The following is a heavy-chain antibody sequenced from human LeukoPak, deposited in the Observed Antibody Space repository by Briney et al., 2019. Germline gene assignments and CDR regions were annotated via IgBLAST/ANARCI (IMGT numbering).Heavy chain of an antibody. CDR2: ISSSSSYI. D-gene: IGHD5-18*01. CDR3: ARERGYSYGKGVPDYYYYGMDV. Sequence: GGSLRLSCAASGFTFSSYSMNWVRQAPGKGLEWVSSISSSSSYIYYADSVKGRFTISRDNAKNSLYLQMNSLRAEDTAVYYCARERGYSYGKGVPDYYYYGMDVWGQGTTVTVSS. CDR1: GFTFSSYS. V-gene: IGHV3-21*01. J-gene: IGHJ6*02.